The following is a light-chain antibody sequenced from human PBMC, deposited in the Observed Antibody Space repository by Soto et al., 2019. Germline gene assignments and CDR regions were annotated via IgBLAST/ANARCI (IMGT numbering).Light chain of an antibody. Sequence: DIQMTQSPSTLSASVGDRIIITCRASQGISNYLAWYQQKPGKVPKLLVYAASTLQSGVPSRFSGSGSGTDFTLNISSLQTEEVATYDCQKYNSAPLTFGGGTKVDIK. CDR1: QGISNY. J-gene: IGKJ4*01. CDR2: AAS. CDR3: QKYNSAPLT. V-gene: IGKV1-27*01.